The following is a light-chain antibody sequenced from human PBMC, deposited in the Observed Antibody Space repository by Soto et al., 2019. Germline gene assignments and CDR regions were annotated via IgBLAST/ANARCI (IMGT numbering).Light chain of an antibody. CDR3: SSYTSSTSYV. J-gene: IGLJ1*01. CDR2: EVT. Sequence: LTQPASVSGSPGQSITISCIGTSSDVGGYNYVSWYQQHPGKAPKLMIYEVTNRLSGVSNRFSGSKSGNTASLTISGLQAEDEADYYCSSYTSSTSYVFGTGTKVTVL. V-gene: IGLV2-14*01. CDR1: SSDVGGYNY.